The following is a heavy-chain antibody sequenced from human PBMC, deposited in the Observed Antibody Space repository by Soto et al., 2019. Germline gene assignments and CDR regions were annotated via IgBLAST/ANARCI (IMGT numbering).Heavy chain of an antibody. V-gene: IGHV4-39*01. CDR3: ARVQWELLSYFDY. J-gene: IGHJ4*02. CDR2: LYYSGST. Sequence: SLTCTVSGGSISSSNYYWAWIRQSPGKGLEWVATLYYSGSTYSNPSLKGRVTISVDTSKNQFSLKLSSVTAADTAVYYCARVQWELLSYFDYWGLGTLVTVSS. CDR1: GGSISSSNYY. D-gene: IGHD1-26*01.